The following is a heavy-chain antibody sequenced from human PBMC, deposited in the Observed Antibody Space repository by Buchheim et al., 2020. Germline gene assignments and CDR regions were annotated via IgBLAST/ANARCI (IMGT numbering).Heavy chain of an antibody. D-gene: IGHD3-22*01. Sequence: EVQLVESGGGLVQPGGSLRLSCAASGFTFSSYWMSWVRQAPGKGLEWVANIKQDGSEKYYVDSVKGRFTISRDNAKNSLYLQMNSLRDEDTAVYYCARDLRSNYYYDSSGYPITYNWFDPWGQGTL. V-gene: IGHV3-7*01. J-gene: IGHJ5*02. CDR3: ARDLRSNYYYDSSGYPITYNWFDP. CDR1: GFTFSSYW. CDR2: IKQDGSEK.